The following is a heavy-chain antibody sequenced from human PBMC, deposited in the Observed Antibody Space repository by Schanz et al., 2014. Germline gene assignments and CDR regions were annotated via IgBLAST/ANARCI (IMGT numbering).Heavy chain of an antibody. Sequence: QLQLVQSGAEVKKPGSSVKVSCKLSGGTFSSYTISWMRQAPGQGLEWMGKIIPILGIANYAQNFQGRVTITADKSTSTASMELSSLRYEDTALYYCARGTMPGTFDIWGQGTMVTVSS. J-gene: IGHJ3*02. CDR1: GGTFSSYT. V-gene: IGHV1-69*02. CDR3: ARGTMPGTFDI. D-gene: IGHD2-2*01. CDR2: IIPILGIA.